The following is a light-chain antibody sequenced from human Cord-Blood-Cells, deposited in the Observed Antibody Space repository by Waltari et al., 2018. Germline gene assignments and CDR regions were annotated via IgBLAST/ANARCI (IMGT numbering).Light chain of an antibody. V-gene: IGKV1D-8*01. CDR1: QGISSY. J-gene: IGKJ1*01. CDR2: ASS. Sequence: VIWMTQSSSLLSAYTGDSVTISCRMSQGISSYLACYQQKPGKAPEFLIYASSTFQSGVPSRFSGSGSGTDFTLTISWLQSENFASYSCQQDYSFPRTFGQGTKVEIK. CDR3: QQDYSFPRT.